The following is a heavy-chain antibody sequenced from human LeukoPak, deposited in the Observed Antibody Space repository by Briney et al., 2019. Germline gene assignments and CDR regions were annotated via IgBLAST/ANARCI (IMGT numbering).Heavy chain of an antibody. CDR1: GYTFISHD. CDR3: ARAGRFDSGHAWFDP. D-gene: IGHD5-12*01. J-gene: IGHJ5*02. Sequence: ASVKVSCKASGYTFISHDINWVRQATGQGLEWMGWINPNSGNTGYAQKFQGRVTFTRNTSIGTAYMELSSLRSEDTAVYYCARAGRFDSGHAWFDPWGQGTLVTVS. CDR2: INPNSGNT. V-gene: IGHV1-8*03.